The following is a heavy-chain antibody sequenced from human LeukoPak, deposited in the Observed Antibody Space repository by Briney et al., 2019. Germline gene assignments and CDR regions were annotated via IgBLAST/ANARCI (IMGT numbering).Heavy chain of an antibody. D-gene: IGHD6-13*01. CDR1: GGTFSSYA. J-gene: IGHJ3*02. Sequence: SVKVSCKASGGTFSSYAISWVRQAPGQGLEWMGRIIPILGIANYAQKFQGRVTITADKSTSTAYMELSSLRSEDTAVYYCARAWRIAAPNDAFDIWGQGTVVTVSS. V-gene: IGHV1-69*04. CDR3: ARAWRIAAPNDAFDI. CDR2: IIPILGIA.